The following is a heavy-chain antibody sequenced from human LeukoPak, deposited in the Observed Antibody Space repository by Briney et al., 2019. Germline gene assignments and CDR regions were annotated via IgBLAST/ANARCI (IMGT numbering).Heavy chain of an antibody. J-gene: IGHJ4*02. V-gene: IGHV1-46*01. D-gene: IGHD4-17*01. CDR2: INPSGGST. CDR3: ARGTGLGGDYVSN. Sequence: GASVKVSCKASGYTFISYYMRWVRQAPGQGLEWMGAINPSGGSTSYAQKFQGRVTMTRDTSTSTVYMELSSLRSEDTAVYYCARGTGLGGDYVSNWGQGTLVTVSS. CDR1: GYTFISYY.